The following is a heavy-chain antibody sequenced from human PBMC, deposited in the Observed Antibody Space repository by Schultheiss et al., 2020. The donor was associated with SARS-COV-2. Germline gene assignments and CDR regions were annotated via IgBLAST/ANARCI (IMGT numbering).Heavy chain of an antibody. CDR3: ARMTAMVTLFDY. CDR1: GFTFSNAW. D-gene: IGHD5-18*01. J-gene: IGHJ4*02. V-gene: IGHV3-64*01. Sequence: GGSLRLSCAASGFTFSNAWMSWVRQAPGKGLEYVSAISSNGGSTYYANSVKGRFTISRDNSKNTLYLQMNSLRAEDTAVYYCARMTAMVTLFDYWGQGTLVTVSS. CDR2: ISSNGGST.